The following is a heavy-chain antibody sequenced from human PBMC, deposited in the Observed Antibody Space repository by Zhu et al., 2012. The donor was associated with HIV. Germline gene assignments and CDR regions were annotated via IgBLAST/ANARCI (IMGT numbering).Heavy chain of an antibody. V-gene: IGHV4-30-4*08. Sequence: QVQLQESGPGLVKPSQTLSLTCSFSGGSISYWSWVRQPPGRGLEWLGYIHYTGTAYYNPSLQSRLSMSVETSKNQFSLKLTSVTAADTAVYYCARYCTGGACPNYAFDIWGQGTMVTVSS. CDR3: ARYCTGGACPNYAFDI. CDR2: IHYTGTA. D-gene: IGHD2-8*02. J-gene: IGHJ3*02. CDR1: GGSISY.